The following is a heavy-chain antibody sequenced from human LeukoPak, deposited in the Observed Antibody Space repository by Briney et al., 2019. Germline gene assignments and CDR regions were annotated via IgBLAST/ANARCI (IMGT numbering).Heavy chain of an antibody. Sequence: SQTLSLTCAVSGGSISSGGYSWRWIRQPPGKCLGWIGYIYHSGSTYYNPSLKSRVTISVDRSKNQFSLKLSSVTAADTAVYYCARERITMVRGVPLNWFDPWGQGTLVTVSS. D-gene: IGHD3-10*01. V-gene: IGHV4-30-2*01. J-gene: IGHJ5*02. CDR3: ARERITMVRGVPLNWFDP. CDR2: IYHSGST. CDR1: GGSISSGGYS.